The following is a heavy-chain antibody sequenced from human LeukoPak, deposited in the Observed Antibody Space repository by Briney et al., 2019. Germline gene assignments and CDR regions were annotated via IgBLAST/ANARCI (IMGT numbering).Heavy chain of an antibody. J-gene: IGHJ4*02. CDR3: ARHPDELHPPFDY. CDR1: GGSISGSSYF. D-gene: IGHD2-15*01. CDR2: VFYSGNT. Sequence: SETLSLTCAVSGGSISGSSYFWGWIRQPPGKGLEWIGYVFYSGNTKYNPSLKSRVSISLDRSKKQFSLRLSSVTAADTAVYYCARHPDELHPPFDYWGQGTLVTVSS. V-gene: IGHV4-61*05.